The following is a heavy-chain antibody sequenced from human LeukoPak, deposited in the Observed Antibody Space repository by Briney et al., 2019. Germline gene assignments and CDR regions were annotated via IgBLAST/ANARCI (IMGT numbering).Heavy chain of an antibody. Sequence: ASVKVSCKASGYTFTSYAMHWVRQAPGQRLEWMGWINAGNGNTKYSQKFQGRVTITRDTSASTAYMELSSLRSEDTAVYYCARDASNWDRYYYYGMDVRGQGTTVTVSS. J-gene: IGHJ6*02. CDR3: ARDASNWDRYYYYGMDV. CDR1: GYTFTSYA. CDR2: INAGNGNT. V-gene: IGHV1-3*01. D-gene: IGHD1-26*01.